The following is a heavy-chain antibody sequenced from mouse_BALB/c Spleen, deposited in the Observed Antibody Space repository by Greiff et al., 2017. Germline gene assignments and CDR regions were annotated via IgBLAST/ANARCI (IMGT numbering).Heavy chain of an antibody. Sequence: VESGGGLVKPGGSLKLSCAASGFTFSSYAMSWVRQTPEKRLEWVASISSGGSTYYPDSVKGRFTISRDNARNILYLQMSSLRSEDTAMYYCARGRVYYGSLDYWGQGTTLTVSS. J-gene: IGHJ2*01. D-gene: IGHD1-1*01. CDR2: ISSGGST. V-gene: IGHV5-6-5*01. CDR1: GFTFSSYA. CDR3: ARGRVYYGSLDY.